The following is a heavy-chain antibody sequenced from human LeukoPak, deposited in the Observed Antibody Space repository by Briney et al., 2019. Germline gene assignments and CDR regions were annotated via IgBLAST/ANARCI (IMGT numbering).Heavy chain of an antibody. CDR3: ARGVKGLRGAFDI. J-gene: IGHJ3*02. Sequence: SQTLSLTCTVSGGSISSGVYYWSWIRQHPGKGLEWIGYIYYSGSTYSNPSLKSRLTMSVDISKNQFSLKLSSVTAADTAVYYCARGVKGLRGAFDIWGQGTMVTVPS. V-gene: IGHV4-31*03. D-gene: IGHD3-10*01. CDR1: GGSISSGVYY. CDR2: IYYSGST.